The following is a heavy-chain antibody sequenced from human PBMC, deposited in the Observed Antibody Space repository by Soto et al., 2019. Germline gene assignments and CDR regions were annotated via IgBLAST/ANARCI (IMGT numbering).Heavy chain of an antibody. CDR3: AKGERWYSGYDPFDY. J-gene: IGHJ4*02. CDR1: GFTFSSYG. V-gene: IGHV3-30*18. D-gene: IGHD5-12*01. CDR2: ISYDGSNK. Sequence: QVQLVESGGGVVQPGRSLRLSCAASGFTFSSYGMHWVRQAPGKGLEWVAVISYDGSNKYYADSVKGRFTISRDNSKNTLYLQMNSLRAEDTAVYYCAKGERWYSGYDPFDYWGQGTLVTVSS.